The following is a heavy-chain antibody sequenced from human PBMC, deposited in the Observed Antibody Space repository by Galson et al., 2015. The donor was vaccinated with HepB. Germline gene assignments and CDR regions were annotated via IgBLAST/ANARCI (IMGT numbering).Heavy chain of an antibody. CDR1: GFTFSSYG. CDR2: ISYDGSEK. CDR3: ARDVYGMDV. Sequence: SLRLSCAASGFTFSSYGMHWVRQAPGKGLEWVAVISYDGSEKYYVDSVKGRFTISRDNAKNSLYLQMNSLRAEDTAVYYCARDVYGMDVWGQGTTVTVSS. J-gene: IGHJ6*02. V-gene: IGHV3-30*03.